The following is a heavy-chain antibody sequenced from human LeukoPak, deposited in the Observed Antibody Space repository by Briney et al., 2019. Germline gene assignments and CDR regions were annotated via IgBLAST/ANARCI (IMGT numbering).Heavy chain of an antibody. CDR1: GYSFTSHY. V-gene: IGHV1-46*01. CDR2: INPSGSST. CDR3: ARDNSVGDIAWWFDP. D-gene: IGHD3-16*02. J-gene: IGHJ5*02. Sequence: ASVKVSCKASGYSFTSHYMHWVRQAPGQGLEWMGLINPSGSSTLYAQKFQGRVTMTRDMSTTTDYMELSSLRAEDTAVYYCARDNSVGDIAWWFDPWGQGTLVTVSS.